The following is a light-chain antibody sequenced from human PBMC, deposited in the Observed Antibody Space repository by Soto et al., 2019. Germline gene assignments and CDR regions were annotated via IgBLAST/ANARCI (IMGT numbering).Light chain of an antibody. J-gene: IGKJ2*01. Sequence: EMVLTQSPGTLSLSPGERATLSCRASQSVSRSYSAWYQQKAGQAPRLLIHGVSTRATGIPDRFSGSGSGTDFTLTISRLEPEDFAVYYCQQYGGSPPYTFGQGTKVDIK. CDR3: QQYGGSPPYT. CDR2: GVS. CDR1: QSVSRSY. V-gene: IGKV3-20*01.